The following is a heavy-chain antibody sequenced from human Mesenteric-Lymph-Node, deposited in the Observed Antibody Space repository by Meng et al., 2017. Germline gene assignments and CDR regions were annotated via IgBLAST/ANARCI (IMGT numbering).Heavy chain of an antibody. CDR2: INPNRGDT. D-gene: IGHD5-18*01. CDR3: ARGIVDGYGGDSWFDP. J-gene: IGHJ5*02. CDR1: WYTFTDYY. V-gene: IGHV1-2*06. Sequence: QVQLGQAGAEGKKPGAAVKGSCKAAWYTFTDYYMQWVRQAPGQGLEWMGRINPNRGDTNYAQKFQGRVTMTRDTSISTAYMELSRLTSDDTAVYYCARGIVDGYGGDSWFDPWGQGTLVTVSS.